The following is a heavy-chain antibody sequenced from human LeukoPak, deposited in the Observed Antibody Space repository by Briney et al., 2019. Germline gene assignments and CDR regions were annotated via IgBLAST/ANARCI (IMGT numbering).Heavy chain of an antibody. CDR3: ARVVAAAGNNWFDP. D-gene: IGHD6-25*01. V-gene: IGHV4-30-4*07. CDR2: IHDSGST. Sequence: SETLSLTCAVSGDSITSGGYSWSWIRQTPGKGLEWIAYIHDSGSTYNNPSLNSRLTISIDTSKNQFSLKLNSVTAADTAVYYCARVVAAAGNNWFDPWGQGTLITVSS. J-gene: IGHJ5*02. CDR1: GDSITSGGYS.